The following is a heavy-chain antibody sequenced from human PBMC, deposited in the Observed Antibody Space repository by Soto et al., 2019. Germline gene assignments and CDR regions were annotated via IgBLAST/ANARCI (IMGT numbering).Heavy chain of an antibody. CDR1: GYSFTSYW. CDR2: IDPSDSYT. CDR3: ARWKREQMRGYYYYGMDV. J-gene: IGHJ6*02. D-gene: IGHD1-26*01. Sequence: GESLKISCKGSGYSFTSYWISWVRQMPGKGLEWMGRIDPSDSYTNYSPSFQGHVTISADKSISTAYLQWSSLKASDTAMYYCARWKREQMRGYYYYGMDVWGQGTTVTVSS. V-gene: IGHV5-10-1*01.